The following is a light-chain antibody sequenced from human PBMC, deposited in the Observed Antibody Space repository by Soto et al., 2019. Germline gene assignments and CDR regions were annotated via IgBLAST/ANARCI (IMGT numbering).Light chain of an antibody. CDR3: SSFITSSTFV. CDR1: SSDVGRYNY. CDR2: DVN. J-gene: IGLJ1*01. V-gene: IGLV2-14*03. Sequence: QSVLAQPASVSGSRGQSITISCTGTSSDVGRYNYVSWFQQHPGKVPKLIIYDVNNLPSGVFDRFSGSKSGNTASLTISGLQPEDEADYYCSSFITSSTFVFGTGTKVTVL.